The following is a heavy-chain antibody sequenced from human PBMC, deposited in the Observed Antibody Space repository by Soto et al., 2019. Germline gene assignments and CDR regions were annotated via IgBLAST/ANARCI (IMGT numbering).Heavy chain of an antibody. J-gene: IGHJ5*02. V-gene: IGHV4-30-4*01. D-gene: IGHD2-21*01. CDR1: GGSISSGDYY. CDR2: IYYSGST. Sequence: SETLPLTCTVSGGSISSGDYYWSWIRQPPGKGLEWIGYIYYSGSTYYNPSLESRVTISVDKSKNQFSLMLTSMTAADSAVYYCARLGAYYQSLDPWGPGTLVTVSS. CDR3: ARLGAYYQSLDP.